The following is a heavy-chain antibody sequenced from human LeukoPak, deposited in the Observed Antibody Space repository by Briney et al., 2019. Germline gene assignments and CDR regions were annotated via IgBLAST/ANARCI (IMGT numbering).Heavy chain of an antibody. CDR2: IYTSGST. J-gene: IGHJ4*02. D-gene: IGHD3-10*01. CDR1: GGSISSYY. Sequence: PSETLSLTCTVSGGSISSYYWSWIRQPAGKGREWIGRIYTSGSTNYNPSLKSRVTMSVDTSKKQFSLKLSSVTAADTAVYYCARGVRFGGWSYFDYWGQGTLVTVSS. CDR3: ARGVRFGGWSYFDY. V-gene: IGHV4-4*07.